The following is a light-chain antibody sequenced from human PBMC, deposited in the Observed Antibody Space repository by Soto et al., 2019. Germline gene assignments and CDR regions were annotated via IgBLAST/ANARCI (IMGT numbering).Light chain of an antibody. Sequence: EIALTQSPGTLSLSPGERATLSCRASQTIGSRYLAWYQQKPGQRPRLLIYGASSRATGIPDRFSGSGSGTDFTVTISRLEPEDFAVYYCPHYVSSPLTFGGGTKVEI. CDR2: GAS. V-gene: IGKV3-20*01. J-gene: IGKJ4*01. CDR1: QTIGSRY. CDR3: PHYVSSPLT.